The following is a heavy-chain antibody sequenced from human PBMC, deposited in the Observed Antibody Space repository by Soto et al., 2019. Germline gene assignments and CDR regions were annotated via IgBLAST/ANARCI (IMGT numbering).Heavy chain of an antibody. CDR3: ARAKHRESGYYYDGSHQGITYYYYYGMDV. Sequence: SVKVSCKASGGTFSSYTISWVRQAPGQGLEWMGRIIPILGIANYAQKFQGRVTITADKSTSTAYMELSSLRSEDTAVYYCARAKHRESGYYYDGSHQGITYYYYYGMDVWGQGTTVTV. CDR2: IIPILGIA. V-gene: IGHV1-69*02. D-gene: IGHD3-22*01. CDR1: GGTFSSYT. J-gene: IGHJ6*02.